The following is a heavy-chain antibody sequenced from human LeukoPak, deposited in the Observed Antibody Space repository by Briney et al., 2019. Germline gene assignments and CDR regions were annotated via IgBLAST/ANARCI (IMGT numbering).Heavy chain of an antibody. CDR2: ITASGTAM. CDR1: GFPFSDYY. J-gene: IGHJ4*02. CDR3: ASSGSYRFDY. Sequence: GGSLRLSCAASGFPFSDYYMSWIRQPPGKGLEWVSHITASGTAMFYADSVKGRFTISRDNAKNSLYLQMNSLRDEDTAVYYCASSGSYRFDYWGQGTLVTVSS. D-gene: IGHD1-26*01. V-gene: IGHV3-11*04.